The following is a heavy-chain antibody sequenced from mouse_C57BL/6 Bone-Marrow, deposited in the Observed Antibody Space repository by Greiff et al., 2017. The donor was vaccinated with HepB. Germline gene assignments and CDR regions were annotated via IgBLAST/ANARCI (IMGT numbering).Heavy chain of an antibody. D-gene: IGHD1-1*01. V-gene: IGHV7-3*01. J-gene: IGHJ4*01. CDR2: IRNKANGYTT. Sequence: EVQLVESGGGLVQPGGSLSLSCAASGFTFTDYYMSWVRQPPGKALEWLGFIRNKANGYTTEYSASVKGRFTISRDNSQSILYLQMNALRAEDSATYYCARYYDGSSSYAMDYWGQGTSVTVSS. CDR3: ARYYDGSSSYAMDY. CDR1: GFTFTDYY.